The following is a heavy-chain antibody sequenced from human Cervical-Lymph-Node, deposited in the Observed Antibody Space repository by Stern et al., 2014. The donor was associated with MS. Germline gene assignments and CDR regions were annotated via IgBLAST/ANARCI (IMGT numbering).Heavy chain of an antibody. CDR2: ISYSGNT. CDR1: GGSISSDGDC. J-gene: IGHJ3*02. V-gene: IGHV4-31*03. Sequence: QVQLQESGTGLVKPSQTLSLTCTVSGGSISSDGDCWNWIRKLPGKGLEWIGYISYSGNTYNNPSLKSRVTISVDTSKNQFSLKLSSVTAADTAVYYCARDGPQVGAGSFDIWGRGTMVTVSS. CDR3: ARDGPQVGAGSFDI. D-gene: IGHD1-26*01.